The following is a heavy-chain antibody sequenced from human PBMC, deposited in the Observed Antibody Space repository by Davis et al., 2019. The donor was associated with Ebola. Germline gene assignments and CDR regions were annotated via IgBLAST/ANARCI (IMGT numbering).Heavy chain of an antibody. CDR2: ISYDGSNK. J-gene: IGHJ4*02. CDR3: ARDLGYYDFWSGYWSY. V-gene: IGHV3-30*03. CDR1: GFTFSSYG. Sequence: GGSLRLSCAASGFTFSSYGMHWVRQAPGKGLEWVAVISYDGSNKYYADSVKGRFTISRDNSKNTLYLQMNSLRAEDTAVYYCARDLGYYDFWSGYWSYWGQGTLVTVSS. D-gene: IGHD3-3*01.